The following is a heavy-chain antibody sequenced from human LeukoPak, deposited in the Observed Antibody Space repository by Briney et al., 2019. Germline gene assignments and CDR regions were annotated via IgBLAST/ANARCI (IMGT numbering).Heavy chain of an antibody. CDR3: ARVLLVSSGTFYFDY. Sequence: PSETLSLTCTVSGASINTYYWSWIRQPPGKGLEWIGYIYYSGTTSYNPSLKTRVTISLDTSKNQFSLQLNSMTAAETAVYYCARVLLVSSGTFYFDYWGQGTLVTVSS. D-gene: IGHD6-25*01. CDR2: IYYSGTT. J-gene: IGHJ4*02. V-gene: IGHV4-59*01. CDR1: GASINTYY.